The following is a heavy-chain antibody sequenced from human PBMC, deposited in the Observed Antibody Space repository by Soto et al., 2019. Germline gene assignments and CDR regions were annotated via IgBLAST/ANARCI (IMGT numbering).Heavy chain of an antibody. J-gene: IGHJ3*02. V-gene: IGHV4-30-2*01. D-gene: IGHD3-22*01. CDR1: GGSISSGGYS. Sequence: SETLSLTCAVSGGSISSGGYSWSWIRQPPGKGLEWIGYIYHSGSTCYNPSLKSRVTISVDRSKNQFSLKLSSVTAADTAVYYCARGGGMIVADAFDIWGQGTMVTVSS. CDR2: IYHSGST. CDR3: ARGGGMIVADAFDI.